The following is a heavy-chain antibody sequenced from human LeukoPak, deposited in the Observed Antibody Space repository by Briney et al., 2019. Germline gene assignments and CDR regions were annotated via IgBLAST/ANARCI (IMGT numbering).Heavy chain of an antibody. CDR3: ARSRPGGYSSSWYAGDNWFDP. V-gene: IGHV4-34*01. CDR2: INHSGST. CDR1: GGSFSGYY. D-gene: IGHD6-13*01. J-gene: IGHJ5*02. Sequence: SETLSLTCAVYGGSFSGYYWSWIRQPPGKGLGWIGEINHSGSTNYNPSLKSRVTISVDTSKNQFSLKLSSVTAADTAVYYCARSRPGGYSSSWYAGDNWFDPWGQGTLVTVSS.